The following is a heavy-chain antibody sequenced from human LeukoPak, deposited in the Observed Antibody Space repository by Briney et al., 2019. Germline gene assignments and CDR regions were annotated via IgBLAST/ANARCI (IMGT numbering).Heavy chain of an antibody. CDR2: IKQDGSEK. D-gene: IGHD3-22*01. J-gene: IGHJ4*02. Sequence: GGSLRLSCAASGFTFSSYSMNWVRQAPGKGLEWVANIKQDGSEKYYVDSVKGRFTISRDNAKNSLYLQMNSLRAEDTAVYYCAREPTSYYYDSSGYYDYWGQGTLVTVSS. CDR3: AREPTSYYYDSSGYYDY. CDR1: GFTFSSYS. V-gene: IGHV3-7*01.